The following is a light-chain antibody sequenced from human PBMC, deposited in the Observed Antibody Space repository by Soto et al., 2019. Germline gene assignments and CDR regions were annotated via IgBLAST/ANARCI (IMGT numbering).Light chain of an antibody. CDR1: SSDVGGYDY. CDR2: EVS. CDR3: SSSRGSSTLV. J-gene: IGLJ1*01. Sequence: QSALTQPASVSGSPGQSITISCTGTSSDVGGYDYVAWHQHHPGKAPKVLIYEVSERPSGVSNRFSGSKSGNTASLTISGLQAEDEADYYCSSSRGSSTLVFGTGTKVTVL. V-gene: IGLV2-14*01.